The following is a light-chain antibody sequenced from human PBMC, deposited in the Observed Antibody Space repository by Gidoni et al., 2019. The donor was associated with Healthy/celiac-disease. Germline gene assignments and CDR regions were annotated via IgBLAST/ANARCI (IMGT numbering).Light chain of an antibody. J-gene: IGKJ2*01. CDR3: QQYYSTPPYT. Sequence: LAWYQQKPGQPPKLLIYWASTRESGVPDRFSGSGFGTDFTLTISSLQAEDVAVYYCQQYYSTPPYTFGQGTKLEIE. CDR2: WAS. V-gene: IGKV4-1*01.